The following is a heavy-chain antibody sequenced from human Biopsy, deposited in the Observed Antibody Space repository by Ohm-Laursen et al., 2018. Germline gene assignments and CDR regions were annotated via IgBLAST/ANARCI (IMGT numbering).Heavy chain of an antibody. CDR1: AYTLTELC. CDR2: FALENGKT. J-gene: IGHJ4*02. Sequence: ASDTASCTVSAYTLTELCTHWVRQAPGSGLEWQGGFALENGKTIYAQKFQGRVTMTEDTTTDRAYMELSSLRSEDTAVYYCAADINVWNVNYWGQGTQVTVSS. V-gene: IGHV1-24*01. D-gene: IGHD1-1*01. CDR3: AADINVWNVNY.